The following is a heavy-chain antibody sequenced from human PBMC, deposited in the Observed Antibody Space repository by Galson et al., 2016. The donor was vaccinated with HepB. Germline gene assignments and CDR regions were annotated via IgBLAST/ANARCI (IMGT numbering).Heavy chain of an antibody. CDR1: GFDVSDNY. V-gene: IGHV3-53*01. D-gene: IGHD2-15*01. J-gene: IGHJ6*02. CDR2: IYTGGTT. Sequence: SLRLSCAASGFDVSDNYISWVRQAPGKGLEWVAVIYTGGTTYYADSVKGRFTISRDNSENTVFLQISSLRAEDTAVYYCARSTHVPAAVLPYYYSGLDVWGQGTTVTVSS. CDR3: ARSTHVPAAVLPYYYSGLDV.